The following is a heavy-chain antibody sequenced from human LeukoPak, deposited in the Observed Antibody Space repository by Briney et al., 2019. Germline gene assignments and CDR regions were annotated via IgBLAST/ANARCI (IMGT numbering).Heavy chain of an antibody. CDR2: MSYDGSNK. V-gene: IGHV3-30*18. CDR1: GFTFSSSG. Sequence: GGSLRLSCAASGFTFSSSGMHWVRQAPGKGLEWVAGMSYDGSNKYYADSVKDRFTISRGNSKNALYLQMNSPRAEDTAVYYCAKAPDSTGYYFQDYWGRGTLVTVSS. CDR3: AKAPDSTGYYFQDY. D-gene: IGHD3-22*01. J-gene: IGHJ4*02.